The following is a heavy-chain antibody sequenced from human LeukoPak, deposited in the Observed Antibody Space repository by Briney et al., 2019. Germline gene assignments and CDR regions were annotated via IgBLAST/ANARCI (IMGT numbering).Heavy chain of an antibody. D-gene: IGHD3-22*01. Sequence: SETLSLTCTVSGGSLSSGSYYWNWIRQHPGKGLEWIGHIYYSGSTDYNPSLKSRVTISVDTSKNQFSLRLSSVTAADTAVYSCARGRDSSGYYPFDYWGQGTLVTVSS. J-gene: IGHJ4*02. V-gene: IGHV4-31*03. CDR1: GGSLSSGSYY. CDR2: IYYSGST. CDR3: ARGRDSSGYYPFDY.